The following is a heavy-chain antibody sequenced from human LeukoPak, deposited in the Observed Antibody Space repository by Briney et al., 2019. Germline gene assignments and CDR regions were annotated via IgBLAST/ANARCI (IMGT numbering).Heavy chain of an antibody. CDR3: ARTPNRPTRMVRGDPGAFDI. Sequence: PSETLSLTCTVSGGSISSGDYYWSWIRQPPGKGLEWIGYIYYSGSTYYNPSLKSRVTISVDTSKNQFSLKLSSVTAADTAVYYCARTPNRPTRMVRGDPGAFDIWGQGTMVTVSP. J-gene: IGHJ3*02. CDR2: IYYSGST. D-gene: IGHD3-10*01. V-gene: IGHV4-30-4*01. CDR1: GGSISSGDYY.